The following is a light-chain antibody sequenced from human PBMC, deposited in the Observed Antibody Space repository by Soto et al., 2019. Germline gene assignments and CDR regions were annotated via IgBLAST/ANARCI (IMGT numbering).Light chain of an antibody. J-gene: IGKJ5*01. V-gene: IGKV3-15*01. CDR3: QQYNNWPPIT. CDR1: QSVSNN. CDR2: YAS. Sequence: EIMMTQSPATLSVSPGERATLSCRASQSVSNNLACYQQKPGQAPRLLIYYASTRATGIPARFSGSGSGTEFNLTISSLRSEDFALYYCQQYNNWPPITFGQGTRLEI.